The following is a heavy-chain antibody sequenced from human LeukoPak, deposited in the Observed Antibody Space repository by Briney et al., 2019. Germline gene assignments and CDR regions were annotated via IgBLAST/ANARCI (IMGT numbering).Heavy chain of an antibody. J-gene: IGHJ3*02. CDR1: GYSFPDYW. V-gene: IGHV5-51*01. D-gene: IGHD2-2*01. CDR2: IHPGDSET. CDR3: ARLLGYCSSNSCYGAFDI. Sequence: GESLKISCKGSGYSFPDYWIAWVRQMPGKGLERMGIIHPGDSETRYSPSFQGQVTISVDKSISTAYLQWSSLKASDTAMYYCARLLGYCSSNSCYGAFDIWGQGTMVTVSS.